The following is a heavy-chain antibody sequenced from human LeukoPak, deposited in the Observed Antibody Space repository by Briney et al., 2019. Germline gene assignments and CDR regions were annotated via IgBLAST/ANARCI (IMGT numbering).Heavy chain of an antibody. J-gene: IGHJ4*02. V-gene: IGHV1-69*04. CDR1: GGTFSSYA. CDR3: ARILDSSGYYYFDY. D-gene: IGHD3-22*01. CDR2: IIPILGIA. Sequence: SVKVSCKASGGTFSSYAISWVRQAPGQGLEWMGRIIPILGIANYAQKFQGRVTITADKSTSTAYMELSSLRSEDTAVYYCARILDSSGYYYFDYWGQGTLATVSS.